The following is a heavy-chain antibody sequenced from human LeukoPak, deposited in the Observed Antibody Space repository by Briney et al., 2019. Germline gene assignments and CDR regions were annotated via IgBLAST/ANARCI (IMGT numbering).Heavy chain of an antibody. CDR3: ERGVGNWAFDS. Sequence: RGSLRHSCAASRFTLSNYGIHCVRPAPCKGLEWVAVISNDGRNKYYADSLTDRSTISRDNSKNTLPLQINSLRTDDTAVYYFERGVGNWAFDSWGRGTLVSVSS. D-gene: IGHD7-27*01. CDR1: RFTLSNYG. J-gene: IGHJ4*02. CDR2: ISNDGRNK. V-gene: IGHV3-30*03.